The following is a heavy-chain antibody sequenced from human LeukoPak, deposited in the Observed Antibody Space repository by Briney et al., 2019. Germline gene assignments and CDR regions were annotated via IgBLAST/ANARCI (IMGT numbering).Heavy chain of an antibody. J-gene: IGHJ4*02. Sequence: GGSLRLSCAASGFTVDSNYPSWVRQAPGKGLEWVAVIWYDGSNKYYADSVKGRFTISRDNSKNTLYLQMNSLRAEDTAVYYCARDRRYGGNSVLDYWGQGTLVTVSS. D-gene: IGHD4-23*01. CDR3: ARDRRYGGNSVLDY. CDR1: GFTVDSNY. CDR2: IWYDGSNK. V-gene: IGHV3-33*08.